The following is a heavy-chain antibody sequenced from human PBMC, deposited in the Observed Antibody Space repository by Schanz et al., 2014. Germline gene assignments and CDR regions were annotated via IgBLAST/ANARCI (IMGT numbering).Heavy chain of an antibody. J-gene: IGHJ3*01. CDR1: GFIFSNYG. CDR2: IRFDASAK. Sequence: QVQLVESGGCVVQRGGSLRLSCAASGFIFSNYGMHWVRQAPGKGLEWVAYIRFDASAKYYGDSVEGRFTISRDNAKNTLYLQMNSLRPEDTAIYYCARDEGKDGYNLAFDVWGQGTLVTVSS. D-gene: IGHD5-12*01. CDR3: ARDEGKDGYNLAFDV. V-gene: IGHV3-30*02.